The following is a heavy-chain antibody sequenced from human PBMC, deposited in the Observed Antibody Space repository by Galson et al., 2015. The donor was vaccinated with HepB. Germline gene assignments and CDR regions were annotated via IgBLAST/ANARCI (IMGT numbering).Heavy chain of an antibody. CDR2: IYSGGST. CDR1: GFTVSSNY. Sequence: SLRLSCAASGFTVSSNYMSWVRQAPGKGLEWVSVIYSGGSTYYADSVKGRFTISRVNSKNTLYLQMNSLRAEDTAVYYCARTVSSSWYNLFDYWGQGTLVTVSS. J-gene: IGHJ4*02. D-gene: IGHD6-13*01. V-gene: IGHV3-53*05. CDR3: ARTVSSSWYNLFDY.